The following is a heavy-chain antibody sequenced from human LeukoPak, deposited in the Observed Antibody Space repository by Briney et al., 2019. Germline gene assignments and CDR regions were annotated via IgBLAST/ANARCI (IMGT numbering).Heavy chain of an antibody. V-gene: IGHV3-30*14. J-gene: IGHJ6*02. CDR3: ARDMGFCSSPSCPYYYYGMDV. CDR1: GFTLSSYP. D-gene: IGHD2-2*01. Sequence: GGSLRLSCAASGFTLSSYPMHWVRQAPGKGLEWLAVIAYDGSITLYTDSVKGRFTISRDNSKNTLYLQMNSLKGEDTAVYYCARDMGFCSSPSCPYYYYGMDVWGQGTTVTVSS. CDR2: IAYDGSIT.